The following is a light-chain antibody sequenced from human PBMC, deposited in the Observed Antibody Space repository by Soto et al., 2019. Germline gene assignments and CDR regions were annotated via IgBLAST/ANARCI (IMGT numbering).Light chain of an antibody. CDR1: QSVSNN. CDR3: QPYNNWWT. CDR2: GAS. J-gene: IGKJ1*01. Sequence: EIVMTQSPATLSVSPGERATLSCRASQSVSNNLAWYDKKPGQPPRLLIYGASTRSPGIPARFSGSGSGTEFTLTFSSLKAEEFACYVCQPYNNWWTFGQGTRGDIK. V-gene: IGKV3-15*01.